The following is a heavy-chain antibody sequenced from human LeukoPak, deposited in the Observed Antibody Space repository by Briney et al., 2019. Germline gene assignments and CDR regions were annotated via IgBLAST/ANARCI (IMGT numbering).Heavy chain of an antibody. Sequence: GGSLRLSCAASGFIFSSYAMSWVRQAPGKGLEWVSLISGSAGSTYYAASVKGRFTISRDNSKNTLYLQMNSLRAEDTAVYYCAKRNYASAFDIWGQGTMVTVSS. CDR3: AKRNYASAFDI. J-gene: IGHJ3*02. CDR1: GFIFSSYA. V-gene: IGHV3-23*01. CDR2: ISGSAGST. D-gene: IGHD1-7*01.